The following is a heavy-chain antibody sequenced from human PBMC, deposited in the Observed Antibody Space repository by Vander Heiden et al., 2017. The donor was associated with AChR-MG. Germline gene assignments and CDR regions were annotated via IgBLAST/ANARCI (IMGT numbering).Heavy chain of an antibody. CDR1: GFTFSSYS. Sequence: EVQLVESGGGLVKPGGSLRLSCAASGFTFSSYSMNWVRQAPGKGLEWVSSISSSSSYIYYADSVKGRFTISRDNAKNSLYLQMNSLRAEDTAVYYCARDLSGGSRLGDYYYMDVWGKGTTVTVSS. V-gene: IGHV3-21*01. J-gene: IGHJ6*03. D-gene: IGHD2-15*01. CDR2: ISSSSSYI. CDR3: ARDLSGGSRLGDYYYMDV.